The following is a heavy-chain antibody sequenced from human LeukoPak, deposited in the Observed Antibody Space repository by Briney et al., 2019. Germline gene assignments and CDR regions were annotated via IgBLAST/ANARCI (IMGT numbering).Heavy chain of an antibody. CDR3: ARDGGTVVVPAVIDY. CDR1: GFTVSRNY. CDR2: IYSGGNT. Sequence: GGSLRLSCAASGFTVSRNYMTWVRQAPGKGLEWVSVIYSGGNTYYAESVKGRFTVSRDNSNNTLFLQMSSLRAEDTAVYYCARDGGTVVVPAVIDYWGQGTLVTVSS. D-gene: IGHD2-2*01. V-gene: IGHV3-53*01. J-gene: IGHJ4*02.